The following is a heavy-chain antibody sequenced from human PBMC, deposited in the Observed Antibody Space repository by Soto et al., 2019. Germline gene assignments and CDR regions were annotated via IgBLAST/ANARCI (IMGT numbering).Heavy chain of an antibody. D-gene: IGHD1-1*01. CDR3: ARVWNDGRIDY. Sequence: GGSLRLSCTSPGFTLSSYWMSWVRQAPGQGLGWVASIKQDGSDKKYVDPVKGRFTISRDNAKNSLYLEMNSLRAEDTAVYYCARVWNDGRIDYWGQGTLVTVSS. J-gene: IGHJ4*02. CDR2: IKQDGSDK. CDR1: GFTLSSYW. V-gene: IGHV3-7*01.